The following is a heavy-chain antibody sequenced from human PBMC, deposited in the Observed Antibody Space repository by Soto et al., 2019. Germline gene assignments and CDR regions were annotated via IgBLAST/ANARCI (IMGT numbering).Heavy chain of an antibody. J-gene: IGHJ3*02. D-gene: IGHD3-22*01. CDR1: GGSISSGGYS. V-gene: IGHV4-30-2*01. CDR2: IYHSGST. Sequence: QLQLQESGSGLVKPSQTLSLTCAVSGGSISSGGYSWSWIRQPPGKGLEWIGYIYHSGSTYYNPSLKSRVTISVDRSKNQFSLKLSSVTAADTAVYYCARRHLGSSGFGAFDIWGQGTMVTVSS. CDR3: ARRHLGSSGFGAFDI.